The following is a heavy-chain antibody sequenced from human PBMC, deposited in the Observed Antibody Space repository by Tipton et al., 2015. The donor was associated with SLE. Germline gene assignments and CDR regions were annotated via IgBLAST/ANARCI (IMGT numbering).Heavy chain of an antibody. Sequence: TLSLTCTVSGGSISSYYWSWIRQPPGKGLEWIGYIYYSGSTNYNPSLKGRVTISVDTSKNQFSLKLSSVTAADTAVYYCARAVAGYFDYWGQGTLVTVSS. CDR2: IYYSGST. J-gene: IGHJ4*02. D-gene: IGHD6-19*01. CDR1: GGSISSYY. CDR3: ARAVAGYFDY. V-gene: IGHV4-59*01.